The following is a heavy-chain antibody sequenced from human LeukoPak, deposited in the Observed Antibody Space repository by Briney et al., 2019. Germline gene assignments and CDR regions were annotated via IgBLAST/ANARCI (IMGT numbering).Heavy chain of an antibody. CDR3: ARHKIGYDHYYYMDV. D-gene: IGHD5-12*01. CDR1: GGSFSGYY. V-gene: IGHV4-34*01. Sequence: SETLSLTCAVYGGSFSGYYWSWIRQPPGKGLEWIGEINHSGSTNYNPSLKSRVTISVDTSKNQFSLKLSSVTAADTAVYYCARHKIGYDHYYYMDVWGKGTTVTISS. CDR2: INHSGST. J-gene: IGHJ6*03.